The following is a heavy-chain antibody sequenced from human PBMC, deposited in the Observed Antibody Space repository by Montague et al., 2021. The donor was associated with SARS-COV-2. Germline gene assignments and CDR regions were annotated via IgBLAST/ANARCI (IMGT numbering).Heavy chain of an antibody. J-gene: IGHJ4*02. V-gene: IGHV4-4*07. CDR3: ARDVVAAPGTFDY. CDR2: VSASGST. CDR1: GDSISYFY. Sequence: SETLSLTCTVSGDSISYFYWSWIRQPAGKGLEWIGRVSASGSTNYNPSLSSRVTMSVDTSKKQFSLRLSPVTAADTAVYCCARDVVAAPGTFDYWGQGTLVTVSS. D-gene: IGHD6-13*01.